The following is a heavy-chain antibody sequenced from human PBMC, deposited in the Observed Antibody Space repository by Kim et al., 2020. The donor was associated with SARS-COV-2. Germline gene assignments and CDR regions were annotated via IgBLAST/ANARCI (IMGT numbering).Heavy chain of an antibody. J-gene: IGHJ4*02. CDR1: GFTFSSYS. Sequence: GGSLRLSCAASGFTFSSYSMNWVRQAPGKGLEWVSSISSSSSYIYYADSVMGRFTISRDNAKNSLYLQMNSLRAEDTAVYYCARDIVDIVATIYFDYWGQGTLVTVSS. D-gene: IGHD5-12*01. CDR2: ISSSSSYI. CDR3: ARDIVDIVATIYFDY. V-gene: IGHV3-21*01.